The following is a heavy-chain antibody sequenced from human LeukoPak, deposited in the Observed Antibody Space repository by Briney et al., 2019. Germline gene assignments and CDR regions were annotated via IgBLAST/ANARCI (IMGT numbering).Heavy chain of an antibody. V-gene: IGHV3-21*01. CDR3: ARVAGYCSSTSNCYSDY. CDR1: GFTFNTYT. J-gene: IGHJ4*02. D-gene: IGHD2-2*01. Sequence: GGSLRLSCAASGFTFNTYTMNWVRQAPGKGLEWVSSISSSSSYIYYADSVKGRFTISRDNAKNSLYLQTNSLRAEDTAVYYCARVAGYCSSTSNCYSDYWGQGTLVTVSS. CDR2: ISSSSSYI.